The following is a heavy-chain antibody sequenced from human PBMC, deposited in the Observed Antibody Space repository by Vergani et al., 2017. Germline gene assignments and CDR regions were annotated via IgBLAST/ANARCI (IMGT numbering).Heavy chain of an antibody. CDR1: GFTFSSYG. V-gene: IGHV3-33*01. CDR2: IWYDGSNK. J-gene: IGHJ4*02. CDR3: ARALSRGSYPFEY. D-gene: IGHD1-26*01. Sequence: QVQLVESGGGVVQPGRSLRLSCAASGFTFSSYGMHWVRQAPGKGLEWVAVIWYDGSNKYYEDSVKGRFTISRDNSKNTLYLQMNSLRAEDTAVYYCARALSRGSYPFEYWGQETLVTVSS.